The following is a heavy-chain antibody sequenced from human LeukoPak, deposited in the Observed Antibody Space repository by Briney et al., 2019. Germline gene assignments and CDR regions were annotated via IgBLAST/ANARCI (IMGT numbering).Heavy chain of an antibody. Sequence: SVKVSCKASGGTFSSYAISWVRQAPGQGLEWMGGIIPIFGTANYAQKFQGRVTNTADESTSTAYMELSSLRSEDTAVYYCARGPLRYCSGGSCPNWFDPWGQGTLVTVSS. J-gene: IGHJ5*02. CDR2: IIPIFGTA. CDR1: GGTFSSYA. V-gene: IGHV1-69*13. CDR3: ARGPLRYCSGGSCPNWFDP. D-gene: IGHD2-15*01.